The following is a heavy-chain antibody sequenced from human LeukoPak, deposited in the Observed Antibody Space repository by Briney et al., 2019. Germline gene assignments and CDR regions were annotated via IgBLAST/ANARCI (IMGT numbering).Heavy chain of an antibody. V-gene: IGHV4-59*08. CDR3: ARVYSSSSLGP. CDR2: MYYSGTT. D-gene: IGHD6-13*01. J-gene: IGHJ4*02. CDR1: GGSISSYY. Sequence: SETLSLTCTVSGGSISSYYWSWIRQPPGKGLEWIGYMYYSGTTNYNPSLKSRVTISVDTSKNQFSLKLSSVTAADTAVYYCARVYSSSSLGPWGQGTLVTVSS.